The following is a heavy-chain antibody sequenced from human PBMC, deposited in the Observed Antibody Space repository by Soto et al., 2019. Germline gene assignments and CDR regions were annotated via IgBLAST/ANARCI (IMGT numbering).Heavy chain of an antibody. CDR2: VSAYNGNT. CDR3: ARARDGYNDWYFDL. J-gene: IGHJ2*01. CDR1: GYTFTSYG. V-gene: IGHV1-18*01. Sequence: ASVKVSCKASGYTFTSYGISWVRQAPGQGLEWMGWVSAYNGNTNYAQKLQGRVTMTTDTSTSTAYMELRSLRAEDTAVYYCARARDGYNDWYFDLWGRGTLVTVSS. D-gene: IGHD5-12*01.